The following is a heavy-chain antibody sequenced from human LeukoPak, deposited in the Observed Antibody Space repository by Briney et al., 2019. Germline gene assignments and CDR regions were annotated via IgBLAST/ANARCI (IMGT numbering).Heavy chain of an antibody. CDR1: GGSISSYY. V-gene: IGHV4-4*07. D-gene: IGHD3-10*01. Sequence: SETLSLTCTVSGGSISSYYWSWIRQPAGEGLEWIGRLHNSGTTHYNPSLQSRVTLSVDTSRNQFSLKVSSVTAADTAVYYCAREGGRRGYYFMDVWGKGTTVTISS. CDR3: AREGGRRGYYFMDV. CDR2: LHNSGTT. J-gene: IGHJ6*03.